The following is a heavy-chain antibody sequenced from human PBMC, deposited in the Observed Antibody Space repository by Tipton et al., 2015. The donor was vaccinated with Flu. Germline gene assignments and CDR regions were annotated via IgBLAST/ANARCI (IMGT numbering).Heavy chain of an antibody. Sequence: TLSLTCSVSGDSIGSPYFWGWIRQPPGKGLEWIGNIHQAGTTYYNPSLMSRLTLSIDTSKNHFSLKLNSVTAADTAVYYCARRHYSNYVSEPKNWFDSWGQGVLVSISS. D-gene: IGHD3-16*01. CDR3: ARRHYSNYVSEPKNWFDS. CDR1: GDSIGSPYF. J-gene: IGHJ5*01. V-gene: IGHV4-38-2*01. CDR2: IHQAGTT.